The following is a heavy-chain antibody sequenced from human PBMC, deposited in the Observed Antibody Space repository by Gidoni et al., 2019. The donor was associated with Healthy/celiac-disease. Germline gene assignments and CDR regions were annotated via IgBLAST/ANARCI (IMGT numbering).Heavy chain of an antibody. CDR2: IIPIFGTA. CDR3: ARSGGGGYSYGTPTALYYYYYYMDV. D-gene: IGHD5-18*01. Sequence: QVQLVQSGAEVKKPGSSVKVSCKASGGTFSSYAISWVRQAPGQGLEWMGGIIPIFGTANYAQKFQGRVTITADESTSTAYMELSSLRSEDTAVYYCARSGGGGYSYGTPTALYYYYYYMDVWGKGTTVTVSS. CDR1: GGTFSSYA. J-gene: IGHJ6*03. V-gene: IGHV1-69*01.